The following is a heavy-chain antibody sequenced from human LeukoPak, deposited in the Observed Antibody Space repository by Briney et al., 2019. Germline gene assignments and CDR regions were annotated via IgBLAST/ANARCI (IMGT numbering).Heavy chain of an antibody. J-gene: IGHJ4*02. V-gene: IGHV3-64D*09. CDR2: ISSNGDST. D-gene: IGHD6-13*01. Sequence: PGMSLRLSCSASGFTFRTYAMHWVRQAPGKGLEYVSAISSNGDSTFYADSVKGRFTISRDKSKKTLYLQMSSLREEDTAVYYCVEVGSAAGPGDFDYWGQGTLVTVSS. CDR1: GFTFRTYA. CDR3: VEVGSAAGPGDFDY.